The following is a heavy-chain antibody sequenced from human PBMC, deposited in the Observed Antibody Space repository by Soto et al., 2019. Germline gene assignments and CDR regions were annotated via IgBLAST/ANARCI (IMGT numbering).Heavy chain of an antibody. J-gene: IGHJ3*02. D-gene: IGHD3-3*01. CDR3: ARDFGVVIIYDAFDI. CDR1: GFTFSSYA. Sequence: QVQLVESGGGVVQPGRSLRLSCAASGFTFSSYAMHWVRQAPGKGLEWVAVISYDGSNKYYIDSVKGRFTISRDNSKNTLYLQMNSLRAEDTAVYYCARDFGVVIIYDAFDIWGQGTIVTVSS. V-gene: IGHV3-30-3*01. CDR2: ISYDGSNK.